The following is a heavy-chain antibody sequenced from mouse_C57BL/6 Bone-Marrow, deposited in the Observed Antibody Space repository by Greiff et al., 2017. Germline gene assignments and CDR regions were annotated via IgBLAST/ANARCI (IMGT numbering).Heavy chain of an antibody. CDR1: GFTFSDYY. J-gene: IGHJ4*01. V-gene: IGHV5-12*01. CDR3: ARGSYIY. Sequence: EVKLVEPGGGLVQPGGSLKLSCAASGFTFSDYYMYWVRQTPGKRLEWVAYISNGGGSTYYPDTVKGRFTNSRDNAKNTLYLQMSRLKAVDTAMYYCARGSYIYWGKGTSVTVSS. D-gene: IGHD1-1*01. CDR2: ISNGGGST.